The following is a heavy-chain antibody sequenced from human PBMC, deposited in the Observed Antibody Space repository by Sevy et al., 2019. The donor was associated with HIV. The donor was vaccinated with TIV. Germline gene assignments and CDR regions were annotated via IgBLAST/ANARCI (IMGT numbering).Heavy chain of an antibody. J-gene: IGHJ4*02. CDR2: ISAYNGNT. D-gene: IGHD2-15*01. Sequence: ASVKVSCKASGYTFTSYGISWVRQAPGQGLEWMGWISAYNGNTNYAQKLQGRVTMTTDTSTSTAYMELRSLRSDETAVYYCARAGRKDIVVVVAATGVDYWGQGTLVTVSS. CDR1: GYTFTSYG. V-gene: IGHV1-18*04. CDR3: ARAGRKDIVVVVAATGVDY.